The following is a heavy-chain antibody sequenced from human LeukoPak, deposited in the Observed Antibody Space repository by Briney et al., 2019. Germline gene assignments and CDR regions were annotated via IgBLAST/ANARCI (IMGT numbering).Heavy chain of an antibody. J-gene: IGHJ4*02. CDR1: GYTFTNYA. Sequence: ASVKVSCKASGYTFTNYAIHWVRQAPGQRLEWMGWINAGNGNTKYSQKLQGRVTMTTDTSTSTAYMELRSLRSDDTAVYYCRVARLRVGFDYWGQGTLVTVSS. CDR2: INAGNGNT. V-gene: IGHV1-3*01. CDR3: RVARLRVGFDY. D-gene: IGHD5-12*01.